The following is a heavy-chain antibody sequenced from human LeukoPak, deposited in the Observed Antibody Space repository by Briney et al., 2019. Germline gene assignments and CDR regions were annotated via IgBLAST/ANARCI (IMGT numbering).Heavy chain of an antibody. CDR3: AKGRVRDSSWAPLDY. CDR1: GFTFSSYA. CDR2: ISGSGGST. V-gene: IGHV3-23*01. J-gene: IGHJ4*02. D-gene: IGHD6-13*01. Sequence: PGGSLTLSCAASGFTFSSYAMSWVRQAPGKGLEGVSAISGSGGSTYYADSVKGRFTISRDNSKNTLYLQMNSLRAEDTAVYYCAKGRVRDSSWAPLDYWGQGTLVTVSS.